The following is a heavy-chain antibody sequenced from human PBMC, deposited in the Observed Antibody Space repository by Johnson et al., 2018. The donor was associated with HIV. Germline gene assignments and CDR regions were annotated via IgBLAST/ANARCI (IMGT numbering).Heavy chain of an antibody. CDR1: GFTFSSYG. Sequence: QVQLVESGGGVVQPGGSLRLSCAASGFTFSSYGMHWLRQAPGKGLEWISVIYSGGDPYSADSVRGRFTISRDNSKNTLYLQMNSLRDEDTAVYYCAKDRTSAQSAFDIWGQGTMVTVSS. CDR2: IYSGGDP. V-gene: IGHV3-NL1*01. CDR3: AKDRTSAQSAFDI. J-gene: IGHJ3*02. D-gene: IGHD1-1*01.